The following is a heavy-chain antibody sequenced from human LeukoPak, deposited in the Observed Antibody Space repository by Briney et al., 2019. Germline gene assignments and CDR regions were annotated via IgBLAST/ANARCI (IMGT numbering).Heavy chain of an antibody. CDR2: INPHNGDT. V-gene: IGHV1-2*02. D-gene: IGHD2-15*01. CDR1: GYTFIGYY. CDR3: ATVRDIVVGGGPYYFDY. J-gene: IGHJ4*02. Sequence: ASVKVSCKASGYTFIGYYLHWVRQAPGQGLEWMGWINPHNGDTNYAQKFQGRVTMTRDTSITSAYMELRRLKSDDTAGYYCATVRDIVVGGGPYYFDYWGQGTLVTVSS.